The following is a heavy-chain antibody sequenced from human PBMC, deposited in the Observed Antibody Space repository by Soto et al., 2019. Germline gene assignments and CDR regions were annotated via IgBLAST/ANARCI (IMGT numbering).Heavy chain of an antibody. J-gene: IGHJ2*01. D-gene: IGHD3-10*01. CDR2: IYYSGST. Sequence: QVQLQESGPGLVKPSETLSLTCTVSGGSISSYYWSWIRQPPGKGLEWIGYIYYSGSTNYNPSLKSRVTISVDTSKNQFALKLSSVTAADTAVYYCARSLWFGELLGWYFDLWGRGTLVTVSS. CDR3: ARSLWFGELLGWYFDL. V-gene: IGHV4-59*01. CDR1: GGSISSYY.